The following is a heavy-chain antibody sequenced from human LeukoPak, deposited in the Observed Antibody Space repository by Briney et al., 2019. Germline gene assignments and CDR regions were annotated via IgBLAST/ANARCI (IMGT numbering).Heavy chain of an antibody. Sequence: SETLSLTCTVSGGSISSYYWSWIRQPPGKGLEWIGYIYYSGSTNYNPSLKSRVTISVDTSKNQFSLKLSSVTAADAAVYFCARYSGTYYVYWGQGTLVTVSS. CDR1: GGSISSYY. CDR2: IYYSGST. D-gene: IGHD1-26*01. J-gene: IGHJ4*02. V-gene: IGHV4-59*01. CDR3: ARYSGTYYVY.